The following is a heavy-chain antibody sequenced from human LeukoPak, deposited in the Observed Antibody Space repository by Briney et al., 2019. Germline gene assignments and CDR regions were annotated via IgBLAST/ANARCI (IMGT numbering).Heavy chain of an antibody. CDR3: ARGLRKTILGGDYN. Sequence: GGSLRLSCAASGFTLSTYDMKWVRQAPGKGLEWVSHISGSGGNIGYADSVKGRFTISRDKAKNSLYLKMNSLRADDTAVYYCARGLRKTILGGDYNWGQGALVTVSS. V-gene: IGHV3-48*03. CDR1: GFTLSTYD. CDR2: ISGSGGNI. D-gene: IGHD3-3*01. J-gene: IGHJ1*01.